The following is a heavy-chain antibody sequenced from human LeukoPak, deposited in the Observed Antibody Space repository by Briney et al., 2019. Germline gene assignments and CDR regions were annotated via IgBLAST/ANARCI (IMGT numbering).Heavy chain of an antibody. J-gene: IGHJ6*03. CDR3: ARGGTYYYQYYYMDV. Sequence: GKSLRLSCTASGFTFSTHAMNWVRQAPGKGLDWVAVMSFDGSHIYYADSVKGRFTISRDNSNNTLFLQMNSLNVDDTAVYHCARGGTYYYQYYYMDVWGKGTMVTVSS. CDR1: GFTFSTHA. CDR2: MSFDGSHI. D-gene: IGHD3-10*01. V-gene: IGHV3-30*01.